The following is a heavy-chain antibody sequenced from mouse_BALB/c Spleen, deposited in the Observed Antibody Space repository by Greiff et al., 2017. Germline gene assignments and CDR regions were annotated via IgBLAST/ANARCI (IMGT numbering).Heavy chain of an antibody. CDR1: GYTFTDYA. V-gene: IGHV1S137*01. D-gene: IGHD2-1*01. CDR2: ISTYYGDA. CDR3: ARSRYYGNYGYYAMDY. J-gene: IGHJ4*01. Sequence: VQLQQSGAELVRPGVSVKISCKGSGYTFTDYAMHWVKQSHAKSLEWIGVISTYYGDASYNQKFKGKATMTVDKSSSTAYMELARLTSEDSAINYCARSRYYGNYGYYAMDYGGQGTSVTVSS.